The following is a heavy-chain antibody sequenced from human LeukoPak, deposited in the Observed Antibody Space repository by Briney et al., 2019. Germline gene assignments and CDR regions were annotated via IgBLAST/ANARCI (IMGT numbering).Heavy chain of an antibody. CDR2: ISGSGGST. V-gene: IGHV3-23*01. CDR3: AKDKLMTTYYYYYMDV. D-gene: IGHD2-8*01. CDR1: GFTFSSYA. Sequence: PGGSLRLSCAASGFTFSSYAMSWVRQAPGKGLEWVSAISGSGGSTYYADSVKGRFNISRDHSKNTLYLQMNSLRAEDKAVYYCAKDKLMTTYYYYYMDVWGKGTTVTVSS. J-gene: IGHJ6*03.